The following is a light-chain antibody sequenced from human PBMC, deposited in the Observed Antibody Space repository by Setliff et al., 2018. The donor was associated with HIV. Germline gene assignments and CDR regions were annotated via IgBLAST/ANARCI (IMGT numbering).Light chain of an antibody. V-gene: IGKV1-39*01. CDR1: QTIETY. Sequence: DIQMTQSPSSLSASAGDRVTITCRASQTIETYLNWYQQKPGKAPNLLVSAASILHTGVPSRFSGSGSGTNFTLTINSLEPEDCATYYCQQSYAIPTVGGGTKVDIK. J-gene: IGKJ4*01. CDR2: AAS. CDR3: QQSYAIPT.